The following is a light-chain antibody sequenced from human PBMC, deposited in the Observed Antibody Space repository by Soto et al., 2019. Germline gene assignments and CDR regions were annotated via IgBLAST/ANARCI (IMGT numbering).Light chain of an antibody. CDR3: TSYSSSSTFYV. V-gene: IGLV2-14*01. Sequence: HSVLTQPASVSGSPGQSITISCTGTSSDIGGYYYVSWYQHHPGKAPKLMIYQVTNRPSGVSHRFSGSKSGNTASLTISGLQAEDEADYYCTSYSSSSTFYVFGAGTKVTVL. J-gene: IGLJ1*01. CDR2: QVT. CDR1: SSDIGGYYY.